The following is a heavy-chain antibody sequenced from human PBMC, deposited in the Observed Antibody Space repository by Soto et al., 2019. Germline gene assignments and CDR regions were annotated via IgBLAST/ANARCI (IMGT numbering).Heavy chain of an antibody. CDR1: GFTFSSYA. J-gene: IGHJ6*02. Sequence: GGSLRLSCSASGFTFSSYAMHWVRQAPGKGLEYVSAISSNGGSTYYADSVKGRFTISRDNSKNTLYLQMSSLRAEDTAMYYCVMGQHQENYYYYGMDVWGQGTTVTVSS. V-gene: IGHV3-64D*08. CDR3: VMGQHQENYYYYGMDV. CDR2: ISSNGGST. D-gene: IGHD6-13*01.